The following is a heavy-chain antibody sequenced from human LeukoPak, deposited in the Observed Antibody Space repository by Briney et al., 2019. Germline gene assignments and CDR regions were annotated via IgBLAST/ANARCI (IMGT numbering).Heavy chain of an antibody. CDR3: AKASLVLRYFDWLLPPDY. V-gene: IGHV3-9*01. Sequence: PGRSLRLFCAASGFTFDDYAMHWVRQAPGKGLEWVSGISWNSGSIGYADSVQGRFTISRDNAKNSLYLQMNSLRAEDTALYYCAKASLVLRYFDWLLPPDYWGQGTLVTVSS. CDR2: ISWNSGSI. J-gene: IGHJ4*02. CDR1: GFTFDDYA. D-gene: IGHD3-9*01.